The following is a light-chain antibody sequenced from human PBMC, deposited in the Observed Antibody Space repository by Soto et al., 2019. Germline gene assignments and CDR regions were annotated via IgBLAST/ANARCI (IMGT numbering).Light chain of an antibody. V-gene: IGLV2-11*01. Sequence: QSVLTQPRSVSGSPGQSVTISCTGTSSDVGFYNYVSWYQQHPGKAPKLMIYDVIKRPSGVPDRFSGSKSGNTASLTISGLQVEDEADYYCCSYAGSSLIFGTGTKVTVL. CDR1: SSDVGFYNY. CDR3: CSYAGSSLI. J-gene: IGLJ1*01. CDR2: DVI.